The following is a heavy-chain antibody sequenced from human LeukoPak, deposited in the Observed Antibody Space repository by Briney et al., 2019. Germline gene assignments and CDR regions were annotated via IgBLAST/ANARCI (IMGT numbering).Heavy chain of an antibody. CDR1: GGSFSGYY. J-gene: IGHJ1*01. Sequence: PSETLSLTCAVYGGSFSGYYWIWIRQPPGKGLEWIGEINHSGSTNYNPSLKSRVTISVDTSKNQFSLKLSSVTAADTAVYYCARGAYSSSWYDYFQHWGQGTLVTVSS. CDR3: ARGAYSSSWYDYFQH. V-gene: IGHV4-34*01. CDR2: INHSGST. D-gene: IGHD6-13*01.